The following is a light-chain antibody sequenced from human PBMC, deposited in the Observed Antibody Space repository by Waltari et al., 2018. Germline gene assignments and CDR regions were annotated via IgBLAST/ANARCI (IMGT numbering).Light chain of an antibody. V-gene: IGLV3-1*01. CDR2: QDN. J-gene: IGLJ2*01. CDR3: HTWDTTFVV. CDR1: TLTDKY. Sequence: SYELTQTPSVSVSPGQTATITCTGHTLTDKYVSWYQQKPGQSPLLVIYQDNKRPSRIPERFSGSNSWDTATLTITETQTVDEADYYCHTWDTTFVVFGGGTKVTVL.